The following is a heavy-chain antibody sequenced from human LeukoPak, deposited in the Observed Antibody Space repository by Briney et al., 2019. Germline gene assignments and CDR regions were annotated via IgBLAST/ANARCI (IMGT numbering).Heavy chain of an antibody. V-gene: IGHV3-21*01. D-gene: IGHD3-3*01. CDR3: ARDLRFLEWLLGAFDI. CDR1: GFTFSSYS. J-gene: IGHJ3*02. Sequence: GGSLRLSCAASGFTFSSYSMNWVRQAPGKGLEWVSSISSSSSYIYYADSVKGRFTISRDNAKNSLYLQMNSLRAEGTAVYYCARDLRFLEWLLGAFDIWGQGTMVTVSS. CDR2: ISSSSSYI.